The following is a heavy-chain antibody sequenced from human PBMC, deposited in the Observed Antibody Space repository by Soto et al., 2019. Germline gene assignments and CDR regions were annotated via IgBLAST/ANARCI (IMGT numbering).Heavy chain of an antibody. CDR3: ARDSGYDLTQPGMDV. V-gene: IGHV3-13*01. J-gene: IGHJ6*02. CDR1: GFTFNNYD. Sequence: PGGSLRLSCAASGFTFNNYDMHWVRQATAKGLEWVAVIGAAGDTHYPGSVKGRFTISRENGKNSVYLQMNSLRAGDTAIYYCARDSGYDLTQPGMDVWGQGTTVTVSS. CDR2: IGAAGDT. D-gene: IGHD5-12*01.